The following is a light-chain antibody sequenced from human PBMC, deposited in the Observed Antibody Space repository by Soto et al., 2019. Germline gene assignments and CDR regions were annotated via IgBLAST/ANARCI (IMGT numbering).Light chain of an antibody. J-gene: IGLJ2*01. V-gene: IGLV1-40*01. Sequence: QSVLTQPPSVSGAPGQRVTISCTGSSSNIGTGYDVHWYQQLPGTAPKLLIYGNSNRPSGVPDRFSGSKSGTSASLAITGLQAEDEAEYYCQSYDSSLSGSRFGGGTKLTVL. CDR1: SSNIGTGYD. CDR3: QSYDSSLSGSR. CDR2: GNS.